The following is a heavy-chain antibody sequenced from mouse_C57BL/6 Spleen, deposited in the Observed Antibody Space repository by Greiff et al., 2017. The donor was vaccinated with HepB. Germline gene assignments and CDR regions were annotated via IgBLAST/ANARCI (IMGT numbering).Heavy chain of an antibody. V-gene: IGHV1-26*01. Sequence: EVQLQQSGPELVKPGASVKISCKASGYTFTDYYMNWVKQSHGKSLEWIGDINPNNGGTSYNQKFKGKATLTVDKSSSTAYMELRSLTSEDSAVYYCARWDYYGSSYWYFDVWGTGTTVTVSS. J-gene: IGHJ1*03. CDR3: ARWDYYGSSYWYFDV. CDR1: GYTFTDYY. D-gene: IGHD1-1*01. CDR2: INPNNGGT.